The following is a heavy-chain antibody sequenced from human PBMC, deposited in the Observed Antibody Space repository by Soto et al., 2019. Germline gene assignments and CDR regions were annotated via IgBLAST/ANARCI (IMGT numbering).Heavy chain of an antibody. V-gene: IGHV4-61*01. CDR1: GGSVSSGSYY. CDR2: IYYSGST. D-gene: IGHD3-3*01. J-gene: IGHJ5*02. Sequence: QVQLQESGPGLVKPSETLSLTCTVSGGSVSSGSYYWSWIRQPPGKGLEWIGYIYYSGSTNYNPSLKSRVTISVDTSKNQFSLKLSSVTAADTAVYYCARGAVLEWLLYRNWFDPWGQGTLVTVSS. CDR3: ARGAVLEWLLYRNWFDP.